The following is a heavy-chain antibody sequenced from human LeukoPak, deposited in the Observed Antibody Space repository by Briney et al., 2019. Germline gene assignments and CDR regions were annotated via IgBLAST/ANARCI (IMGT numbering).Heavy chain of an antibody. CDR1: GFTFSRYS. Sequence: GGSLRLSCAASGFTFSRYSMNWVRQAPGKGLEWVSSITSSSGTIYYADSVKGRVTISRDNAKNPLYLQMNSLRAEDTAVYYCATRVGATDLDYWGQGTLVTVSS. CDR3: ATRVGATDLDY. V-gene: IGHV3-48*01. D-gene: IGHD1-26*01. J-gene: IGHJ4*02. CDR2: ITSSSGTI.